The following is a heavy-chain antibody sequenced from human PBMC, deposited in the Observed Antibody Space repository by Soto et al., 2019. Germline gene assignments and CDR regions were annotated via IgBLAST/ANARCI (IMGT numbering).Heavy chain of an antibody. CDR2: ISGSGGST. V-gene: IGHV3-23*01. CDR3: AKATWGSSISYFAY. D-gene: IGHD6-6*01. Sequence: EVHLLESGGGLVQPGGSLRLSCAASGFTFSSYAMSWVRQAPGKGLEWVSAISGSGGSTYYAASVKGRFTISRDNSKNTVYLQINSLRAEDTAVYYGAKATWGSSISYFAYGSQGTLVTVSS. J-gene: IGHJ4*02. CDR1: GFTFSSYA.